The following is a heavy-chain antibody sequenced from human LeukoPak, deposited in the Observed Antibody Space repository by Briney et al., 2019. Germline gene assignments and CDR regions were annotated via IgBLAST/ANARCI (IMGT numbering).Heavy chain of an antibody. CDR3: AKDGEMATISYFDY. D-gene: IGHD5-24*01. CDR2: ISGSGGST. Sequence: GGSLRLSCAASGFTFSSYAMSWVRQAPGKGLEWVSSISGSGGSTYYADSVKGRFTISRDNSKNTLYLQMNRLRAEDTAVYYCAKDGEMATISYFDYWGQGTLVTVSS. CDR1: GFTFSSYA. V-gene: IGHV3-23*01. J-gene: IGHJ4*02.